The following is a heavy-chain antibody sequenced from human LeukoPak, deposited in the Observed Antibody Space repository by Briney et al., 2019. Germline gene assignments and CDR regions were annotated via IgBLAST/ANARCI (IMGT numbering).Heavy chain of an antibody. J-gene: IGHJ6*02. CDR3: ARHPGGVVGASYYYGMDV. V-gene: IGHV4-59*08. CDR2: IYYSGST. D-gene: IGHD2-15*01. CDR1: GGSISSYY. Sequence: SETLSLTCTVSGGSISSYYWSWIRQPPGKGLEWIGYIYYSGSTNYNPSLKSRVTISVDTSKNQFSLKLSSVTAADTAVYYCARHPGGVVGASYYYGMDVWGQGTTVTVSS.